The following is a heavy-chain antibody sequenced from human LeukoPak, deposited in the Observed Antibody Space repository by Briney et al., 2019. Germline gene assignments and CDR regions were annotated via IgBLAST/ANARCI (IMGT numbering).Heavy chain of an antibody. Sequence: SETLSLTCAVYGGSFSGYYWSWIRQPPGKGLEWIGEINHSGSTNYNPSLESRVTISVDTSKNQFSLKLSSVTAAGTAVYYCARGIGGFSYGPADWFDPWGQGTLVTVSS. J-gene: IGHJ5*02. CDR3: ARGIGGFSYGPADWFDP. CDR1: GGSFSGYY. CDR2: INHSGST. D-gene: IGHD5-18*01. V-gene: IGHV4-34*01.